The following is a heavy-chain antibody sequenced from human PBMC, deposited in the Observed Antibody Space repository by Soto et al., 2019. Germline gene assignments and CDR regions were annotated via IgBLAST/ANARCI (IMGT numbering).Heavy chain of an antibody. Sequence: NPSETLSLTCNVSGGPINSPDYYWTWIRQSPGKGLEWIGYLYFNGGTQYNPSLRTPISMSLDTSKKHFSLKMRSVTGADTAVYYCARGISKDSSWYEPHTWFEAGGQGALVAASS. J-gene: IGHJ5*02. CDR1: GGPINSPDYY. CDR3: ARGISKDSSWYEPHTWFEA. CDR2: LYFNGGT. V-gene: IGHV4-30-4*01. D-gene: IGHD6-13*01.